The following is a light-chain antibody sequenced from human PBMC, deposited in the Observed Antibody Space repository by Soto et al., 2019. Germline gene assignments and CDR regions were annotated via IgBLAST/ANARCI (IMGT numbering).Light chain of an antibody. CDR2: LAS. CDR3: QQYYSTTQT. J-gene: IGKJ1*01. CDR1: QSVLYSSNNKNY. V-gene: IGKV4-1*01. Sequence: DIVMTQSPDSLAVSLGERATINCKSSQSVLYSSNNKNYLAWYQQKPGQPPKLLIYLASTREFGVRDRFSGSGAGTDFTHSISSLQAEDVAVYYSQQYYSTTQTFGQGTKVEIK.